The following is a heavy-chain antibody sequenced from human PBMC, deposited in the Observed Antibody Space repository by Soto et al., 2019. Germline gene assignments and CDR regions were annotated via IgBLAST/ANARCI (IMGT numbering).Heavy chain of an antibody. D-gene: IGHD4-17*01. Sequence: EVQLVESGGGLVQPGRSLRLSCAASGFTFDDYAMHWFRQAPGKGLEWVSGISWNSGSIGYADSVKGRFTISRDNAKNSLYLQMNSLRAEDTALYYCAKDINDYGDYFDYWGQGTLVTVSS. J-gene: IGHJ4*02. CDR2: ISWNSGSI. CDR3: AKDINDYGDYFDY. CDR1: GFTFDDYA. V-gene: IGHV3-9*01.